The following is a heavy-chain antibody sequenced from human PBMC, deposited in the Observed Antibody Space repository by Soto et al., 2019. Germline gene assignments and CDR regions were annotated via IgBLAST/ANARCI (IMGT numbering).Heavy chain of an antibody. Sequence: EVQLVESGGGLVQPGGSLTLSCAASGFSFSNYWMHWVRQAPGKGLVWVSLTYSDGSRTNYADSVKGRFTMSRDDAKNTLYLQMNSLRAEDTAVYFCARSRFPYYFDYWGQGTLVTVSS. CDR2: TYSDGSRT. J-gene: IGHJ4*02. CDR1: GFSFSNYW. V-gene: IGHV3-74*01. D-gene: IGHD2-21*01. CDR3: ARSRFPYYFDY.